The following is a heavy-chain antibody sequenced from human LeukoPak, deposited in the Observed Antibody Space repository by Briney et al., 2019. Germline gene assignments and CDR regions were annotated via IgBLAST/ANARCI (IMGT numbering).Heavy chain of an antibody. Sequence: GGSLRLSCAASGFTFSSYAMSWVRQAPGKGLEWVSAISGSGGSTYYADSVKDRFPISRDNSKNTLYLQMNSLRAEDTAVYYCAKGVRITIFGVANDAFDIWGQGTMVTVSS. V-gene: IGHV3-23*01. D-gene: IGHD3-3*01. CDR2: ISGSGGST. J-gene: IGHJ3*02. CDR1: GFTFSSYA. CDR3: AKGVRITIFGVANDAFDI.